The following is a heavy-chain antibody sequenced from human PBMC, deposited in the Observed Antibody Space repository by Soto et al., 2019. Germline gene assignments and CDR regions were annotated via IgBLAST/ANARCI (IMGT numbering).Heavy chain of an antibody. CDR2: ISYDGENQ. J-gene: IGHJ4*02. CDR1: GFSFSHYA. V-gene: IGHV3-30*04. D-gene: IGHD2-21*01. Sequence: PGGSLRLSCAASGFSFSHYAMHWVRQPPGKGLEWVALISYDGENQYFTDSVRGRFTISRDNSKTEVYLEMNNLRLDDTATYYCVRPYSERSNVLAFWAQGPLAPVS. CDR3: VRPYSERSNVLAF.